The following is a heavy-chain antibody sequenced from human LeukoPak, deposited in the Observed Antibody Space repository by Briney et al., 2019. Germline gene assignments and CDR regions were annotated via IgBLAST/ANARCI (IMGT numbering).Heavy chain of an antibody. CDR1: GFTFSHYS. Sequence: GGSLRLSCVASGFTFSHYSMNWVRQAPGKGLEWVSSIRFTGSYIYYADSVKGRFTISRDDAKNLLYLQMNSLRDEDTAVYYCAKDHQFGGVIVGYFDYWGQGTLVTVSS. V-gene: IGHV3-21*01. CDR2: IRFTGSYI. D-gene: IGHD3-16*02. CDR3: AKDHQFGGVIVGYFDY. J-gene: IGHJ4*02.